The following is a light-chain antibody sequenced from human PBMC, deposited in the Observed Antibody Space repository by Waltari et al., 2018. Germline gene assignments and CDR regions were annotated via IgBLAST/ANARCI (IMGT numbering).Light chain of an antibody. J-gene: IGKJ4*01. CDR3: QQYQDYPHT. V-gene: IGKV1-16*01. CDR1: QDIGDF. CDR2: AAS. Sequence: DIQMTHPPSSLTASVGARVTITCRASQDIGDFLVWLQQRPGKAPKSLIYAASTLQGGVPSRFSGSGSGTDFTLTISSLQPEDSGTYYCQQYQDYPHTFGGGTRVEVK.